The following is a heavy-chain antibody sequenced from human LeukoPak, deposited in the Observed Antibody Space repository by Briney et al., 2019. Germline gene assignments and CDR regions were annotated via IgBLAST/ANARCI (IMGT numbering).Heavy chain of an antibody. CDR3: ARVHGHNLGTLHY. CDR1: GGSFSGDY. V-gene: IGHV4-34*01. J-gene: IGHJ4*02. CDR2: INHSGNT. Sequence: SETLSLSCAVYGGSFSGDYWSWIRQPPGKGLQWIGEINHSGNTNNNPSLKSRVTMSVDTSKNQLSLNLTSVTAAVTTVYYCARVHGHNLGTLHYWGRGILVTVSS. D-gene: IGHD5-24*01.